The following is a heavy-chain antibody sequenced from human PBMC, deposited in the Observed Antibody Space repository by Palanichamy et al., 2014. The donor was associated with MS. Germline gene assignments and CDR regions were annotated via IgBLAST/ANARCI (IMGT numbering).Heavy chain of an antibody. Sequence: LVQSGAEVKKPGASVKVSCKASGSTFTSYGISWVRQAPGQGLEWMGWISAYNGNTNYAQKLQGRVTMTTDTSTSTAYMELRSLRSDDTAVYYCARDSSGWEVMLESEPPTPFFDYWGQGTLVTVSS. V-gene: IGHV1-18*01. CDR1: GSTFTSYG. CDR3: ARDSSGWEVMLESEPPTPFFDY. D-gene: IGHD6-19*01. J-gene: IGHJ4*02. CDR2: ISAYNGNT.